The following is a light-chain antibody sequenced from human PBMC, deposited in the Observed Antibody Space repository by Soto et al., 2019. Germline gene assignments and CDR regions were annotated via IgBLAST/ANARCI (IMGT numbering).Light chain of an antibody. CDR3: SSYTSRGLAV. CDR1: SNDIGGYNY. J-gene: IGLJ3*02. Sequence: LTQPASVSGSPGQSITISCTGTSNDIGGYNYVSWYQQNPGKAPKLMIYEVSNRPSGVSTRFSASKSGNTASLTISGLQAEDEADYYCSSYTSRGLAVFGGGTKVTVL. V-gene: IGLV2-14*01. CDR2: EVS.